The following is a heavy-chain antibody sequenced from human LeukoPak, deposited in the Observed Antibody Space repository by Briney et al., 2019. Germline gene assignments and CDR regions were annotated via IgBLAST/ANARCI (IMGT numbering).Heavy chain of an antibody. D-gene: IGHD2-2*01. J-gene: IGHJ4*02. CDR1: GGSISSYY. V-gene: IGHV4-59*01. CDR3: ARAKHYCSSTSCKYFDY. Sequence: SETLSLTCTVSGGSISSYYWSWIRQPPGKGLEWIGYIYYSGSTNYNPPLKSRVTISVDTSKNQFSLKLSSVTAADTAVYYCARAKHYCSSTSCKYFDYWGQGTLVTVSS. CDR2: IYYSGST.